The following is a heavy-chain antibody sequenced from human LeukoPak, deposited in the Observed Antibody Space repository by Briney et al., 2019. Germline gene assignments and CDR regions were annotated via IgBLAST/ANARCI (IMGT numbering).Heavy chain of an antibody. D-gene: IGHD4-23*01. CDR1: GGSFSSYA. CDR2: IIPIFGTP. Sequence: GASVKVSCKASGGSFSSYAISWVRQAPGQRLEWMGGIIPIFGTPNYAQRFQGRVTITADKSRSTGYMELSSLRSEDTAVYYCARDYGGKRVFDYWGQGTLVTVSS. J-gene: IGHJ4*02. CDR3: ARDYGGKRVFDY. V-gene: IGHV1-69*06.